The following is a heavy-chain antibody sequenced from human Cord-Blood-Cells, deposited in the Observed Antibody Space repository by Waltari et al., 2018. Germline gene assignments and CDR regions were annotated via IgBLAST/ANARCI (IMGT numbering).Heavy chain of an antibody. CDR2: INHSRNT. V-gene: IGHV4-34*01. D-gene: IGHD5-12*01. Sequence: QVQLQQWGAGLLKPSETLSLTCAVYRGSFSGYYWSWIRPPPGKGREWIGEINHSRNTNYNPALTRPVTISVDTSKNQFSLKLRSAPPADTAVYYCSRARKRWLQFGSRIIDYWGQGTLVTVSS. CDR3: SRARKRWLQFGSRIIDY. CDR1: RGSFSGYY. J-gene: IGHJ4*02.